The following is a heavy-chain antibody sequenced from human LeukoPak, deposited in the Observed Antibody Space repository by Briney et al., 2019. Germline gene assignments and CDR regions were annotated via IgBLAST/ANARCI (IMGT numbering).Heavy chain of an antibody. CDR2: IIPIFGTA. CDR1: GGTFSSYA. J-gene: IGHJ4*02. Sequence: ASVKVSCKASGGTFSSYAISWVRQAPGQGLEWMGGIIPIFGTANYAQKFQGRVTMTEDTSTDTAYMELSSLRSEDTAVYYCATAYYDILTGYPLYYFDYWGQGTLVTVSS. CDR3: ATAYYDILTGYPLYYFDY. D-gene: IGHD3-9*01. V-gene: IGHV1-69*06.